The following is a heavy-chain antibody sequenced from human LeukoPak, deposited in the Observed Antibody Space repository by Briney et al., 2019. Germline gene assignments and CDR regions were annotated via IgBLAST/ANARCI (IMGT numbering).Heavy chain of an antibody. Sequence: ASVKVSCKASGYSFTTYGINWVRQAPGQGLEWMGWISTYNGNTNYAQKLQGRVTMTRDPPPRPAYIGLRSLRSDDTAVYYCARVSLVPLAAASTMDYWGPGTLVTVSS. CDR3: ARVSLVPLAAASTMDY. CDR2: ISTYNGNT. CDR1: GYSFTTYG. J-gene: IGHJ4*02. D-gene: IGHD6-13*01. V-gene: IGHV1-18*01.